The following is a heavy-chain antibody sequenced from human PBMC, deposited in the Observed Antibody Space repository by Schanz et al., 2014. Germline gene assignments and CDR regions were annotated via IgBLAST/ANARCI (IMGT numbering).Heavy chain of an antibody. V-gene: IGHV4-34*01. J-gene: IGHJ4*02. CDR2: INQSGRA. Sequence: QVQLQQWGAGLLKPSETLSLSCAVYGGSLSGYYWGWVRQPPRKGLEWIGEINQSGRASYNPSLKSRVTISVDTSNNQFSLKVTSVTAADTALYFCARGYDFWSGLRGGDYWGQGTLVTDSS. D-gene: IGHD3-3*01. CDR1: GGSLSGYY. CDR3: ARGYDFWSGLRGGDY.